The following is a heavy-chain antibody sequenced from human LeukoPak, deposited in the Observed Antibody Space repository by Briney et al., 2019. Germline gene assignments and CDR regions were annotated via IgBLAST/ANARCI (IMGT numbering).Heavy chain of an antibody. V-gene: IGHV4-39*06. J-gene: IGHJ4*02. D-gene: IGHD2-8*01. CDR3: ARGGTRSRMLYPMDY. CDR1: GGSIISSSYY. Sequence: PSETLSLTCTVSGGSIISSSYYWGWIRQPPGKGLEWIGEINHSGSTNYNPSLKSRVTISVDTSKNQVALKLSSVTAADTAVYDCARGGTRSRMLYPMDYWGQGTLVTVSS. CDR2: INHSGST.